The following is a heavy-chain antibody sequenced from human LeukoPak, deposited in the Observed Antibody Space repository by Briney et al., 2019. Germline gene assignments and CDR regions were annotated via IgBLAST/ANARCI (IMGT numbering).Heavy chain of an antibody. CDR2: IKQDGSEK. Sequence: PGGSLRLSCAASGFTFSSYEMNWVRQAPGKGLEWVANIKQDGSEKYYVDSVKGRFTISRDNAKNSLYLQMNSLRAEDTAVYYCARDRGHSGSYYVLLDYRGQGTLVTVSS. V-gene: IGHV3-7*01. J-gene: IGHJ4*02. CDR1: GFTFSSYE. D-gene: IGHD1-26*01. CDR3: ARDRGHSGSYYVLLDY.